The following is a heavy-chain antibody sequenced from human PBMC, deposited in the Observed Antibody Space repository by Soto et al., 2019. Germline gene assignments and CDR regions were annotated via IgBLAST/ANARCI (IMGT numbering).Heavy chain of an antibody. V-gene: IGHV4-39*01. D-gene: IGHD3-3*01. J-gene: IGHJ6*02. CDR1: GGSISSSSYY. Sequence: QLQLQESGPGLVKPSETLSLTCTVSGGSISSSSYYWGWIRQPPGKGLEWIGSIYYSGSTYYNPSLKSRVTISVDTSKNQFSLKLSSVTAADTAVYYCARRKSITIFGVIKDYGMDVWGQGTMVTVSS. CDR3: ARRKSITIFGVIKDYGMDV. CDR2: IYYSGST.